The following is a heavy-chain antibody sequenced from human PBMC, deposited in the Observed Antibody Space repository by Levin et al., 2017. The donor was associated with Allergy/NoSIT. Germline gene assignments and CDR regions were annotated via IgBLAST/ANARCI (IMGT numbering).Heavy chain of an antibody. D-gene: IGHD1-26*01. CDR3: ARNAQYSDSTANYFGMDV. CDR1: GYSFTKFW. Sequence: GESLKISCQGSGYSFTKFWIAWVRQMPGKGLELMGIIYPGDSDSRYNPPFQGQVTISADKSLSTAYLQWSSLKASATATYYCARNAQYSDSTANYFGMDVWGQGTTVTVSS. CDR2: IYPGDSDS. V-gene: IGHV5-51*01. J-gene: IGHJ6*02.